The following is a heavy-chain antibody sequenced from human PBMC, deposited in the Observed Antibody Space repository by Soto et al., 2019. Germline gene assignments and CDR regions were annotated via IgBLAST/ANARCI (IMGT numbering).Heavy chain of an antibody. J-gene: IGHJ4*02. V-gene: IGHV3-30-3*01. D-gene: IGHD5-12*01. CDR2: ISYDGSNK. Sequence: GGSLRLSCAASGFTFSSYAMHWVRQAPGKGLEWVAVISYDGSNKYYADSVKGRFTISRDNSKNTLYLQMNSLRAEDTAVYYCARGKLSVGSKDIIVATTYFDYWGQGTLVTVSS. CDR1: GFTFSSYA. CDR3: ARGKLSVGSKDIIVATTYFDY.